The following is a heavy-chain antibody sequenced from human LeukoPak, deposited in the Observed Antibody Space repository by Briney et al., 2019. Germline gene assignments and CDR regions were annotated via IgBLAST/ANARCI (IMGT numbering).Heavy chain of an antibody. Sequence: GGSLRLSCVASGFTFSTYPIFWVRQAPGKGLEWVATVSYDGSMQYHADSVRDRFTTFRDNSQNTVYLQMTNLRTDDTAIYYGVGIVGWLQQIADLWGRGTLVTVSS. CDR1: GFTFSTYP. CDR3: VGIVGWLQQIADL. V-gene: IGHV3-30*04. CDR2: VSYDGSMQ. D-gene: IGHD2-15*01. J-gene: IGHJ5*02.